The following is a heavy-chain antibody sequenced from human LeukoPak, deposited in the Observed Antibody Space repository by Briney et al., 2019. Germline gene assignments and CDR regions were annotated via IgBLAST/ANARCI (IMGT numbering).Heavy chain of an antibody. CDR2: INPKRGCT. Sequence: ASVNVSCKASGFTFTAYYMHWVRQAPGQRLEWMGWINPKRGCTNYAQKFQGGIIMTWDTSISTASMELSRLRSDDTAVYYCSRGPHWDPHFDFWGQGTLVTVSS. D-gene: IGHD7-27*01. CDR1: GFTFTAYY. V-gene: IGHV1-2*02. J-gene: IGHJ4*02. CDR3: SRGPHWDPHFDF.